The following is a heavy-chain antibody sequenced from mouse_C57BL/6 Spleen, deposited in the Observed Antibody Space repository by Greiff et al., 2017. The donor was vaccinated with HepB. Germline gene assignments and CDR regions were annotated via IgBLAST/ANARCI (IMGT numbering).Heavy chain of an antibody. Sequence: DVKLVESGGGLVKPGGSLKLSCAASGFTFSSYAMSWVRQTPEKRLEWVATISDGGSYTYYPDNVKGRFTISRDNAKNNLYLQMSHLKSEDTAMYYCARDLDFDYWGQGTTLTVSS. J-gene: IGHJ2*01. CDR3: ARDLDFDY. CDR2: ISDGGSYT. CDR1: GFTFSSYA. V-gene: IGHV5-4*01.